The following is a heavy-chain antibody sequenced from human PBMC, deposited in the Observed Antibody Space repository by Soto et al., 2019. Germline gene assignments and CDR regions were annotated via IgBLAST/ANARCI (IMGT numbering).Heavy chain of an antibody. V-gene: IGHV4-59*01. CDR2: IYYSGST. Sequence: QVQLQESGPGLVKPSETLSLSCTVSGGSMSPYHWSRIRQPPGKGLEWIGYIYYSGSTKYSPSLKSRVTISVDTSKNQVSLKLTNVTAADTAVYYCARGGVGGNSLWYFDYWGQGTLVTVSS. J-gene: IGHJ4*02. CDR3: ARGGVGGNSLWYFDY. CDR1: GGSMSPYH. D-gene: IGHD2-21*02.